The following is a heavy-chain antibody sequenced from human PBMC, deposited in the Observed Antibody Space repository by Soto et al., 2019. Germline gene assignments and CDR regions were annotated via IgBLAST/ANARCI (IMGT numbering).Heavy chain of an antibody. CDR1: GYTFTSYD. D-gene: IGHD6-19*01. J-gene: IGHJ4*02. Sequence: QVQLVQSGAEVKKPGASVKVSCKASGYTFTSYDINWVRQATGQGLEWMGWMNPNSSNTGYAQKFQGRVTLTRNTSISTAYMELSSLRSEDTAVYYCARERSSGWYVDYWGQGTLVTVSS. CDR2: MNPNSSNT. V-gene: IGHV1-8*01. CDR3: ARERSSGWYVDY.